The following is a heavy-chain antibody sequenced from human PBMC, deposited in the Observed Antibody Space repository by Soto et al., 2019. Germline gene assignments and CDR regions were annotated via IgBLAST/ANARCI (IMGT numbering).Heavy chain of an antibody. CDR1: GYSFTSYW. V-gene: IGHV5-51*01. D-gene: IGHD6-13*01. CDR2: IYPGDFDT. J-gene: IGHJ6*02. CDR3: ARNLIADYYYDGMDV. Sequence: GESLKISWKGSGYSFTSYWIGWLRQMPGKGLEWMGIIYPGDFDTRYSPSFQGQVTISADKSISTAYLQWSSLKASDTAMYYCARNLIADYYYDGMDVWGQGTTVTVSS.